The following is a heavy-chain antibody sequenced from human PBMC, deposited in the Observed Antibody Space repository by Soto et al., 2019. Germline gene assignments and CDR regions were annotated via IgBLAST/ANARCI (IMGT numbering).Heavy chain of an antibody. Sequence: QITLKESGPTLVKPTQTLTLTCTFSGFSLSTSGVGVGWIRQPPGMALEWLALIYWDDNKRYSPSLKSRLIITKDTSKNQVVLTMTNMDPVDTATYYCAHSSYGDKWFDPWGQGTLVTVSS. V-gene: IGHV2-5*02. J-gene: IGHJ5*02. D-gene: IGHD5-18*01. CDR1: GFSLSTSGVG. CDR2: IYWDDNK. CDR3: AHSSYGDKWFDP.